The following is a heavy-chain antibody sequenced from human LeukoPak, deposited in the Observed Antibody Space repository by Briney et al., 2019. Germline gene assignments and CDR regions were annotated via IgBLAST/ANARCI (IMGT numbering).Heavy chain of an antibody. D-gene: IGHD2-15*01. CDR3: ARDHQVPLIAGTFDY. CDR1: GFTFSSYG. V-gene: IGHV3-30*03. CDR2: ISYDGSNK. Sequence: GRSLRLSCAASGFTFSSYGMHWVRQAPGKGLEWVAVISYDGSNKYYADSVKGRFTISRDNAKNLLYLQMNTLRAEDTAVYYCARDHQVPLIAGTFDYWGQGTLVTVSS. J-gene: IGHJ4*02.